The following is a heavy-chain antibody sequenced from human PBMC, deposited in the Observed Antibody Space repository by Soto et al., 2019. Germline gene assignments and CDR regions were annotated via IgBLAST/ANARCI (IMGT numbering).Heavy chain of an antibody. J-gene: IGHJ6*02. V-gene: IGHV1-24*01. CDR2: FDPEDGET. D-gene: IGHD3-3*01. CDR1: GYTLTELS. Sequence: ASVKVSCKVSGYTLTELSMHWVRQAPGKGLEWMGGFDPEDGETIYAQKFQGRVTMTEDTSTDTAYMELSSLRSEDTAVYYCATGTPTLSTIWPDYYYYGMDVWGQGTTVTVSS. CDR3: ATGTPTLSTIWPDYYYYGMDV.